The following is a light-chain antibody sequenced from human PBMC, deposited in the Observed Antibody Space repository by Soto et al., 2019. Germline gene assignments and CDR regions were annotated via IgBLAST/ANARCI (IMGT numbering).Light chain of an antibody. CDR1: QSVSSR. V-gene: IGKV3-11*01. CDR2: DVS. Sequence: EIVLTQSPVTLSLSPGERATLSCRASQSVSSRLAWYQQKPGQAPRLLIYDVSNRATGLPARFSGSGSGTDFALTISSLEPEDFAVYYCQQRDYWQVTFGQGTRLEIK. J-gene: IGKJ5*01. CDR3: QQRDYWQVT.